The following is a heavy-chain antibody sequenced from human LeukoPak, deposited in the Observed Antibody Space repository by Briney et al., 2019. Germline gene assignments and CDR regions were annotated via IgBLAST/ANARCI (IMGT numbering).Heavy chain of an antibody. Sequence: SETLSLTCTVSGGSISSGDYYWSWIRQPPGKGLEWIGYIYYSGSTYYNPSLKSRVTISVDTSKNQFSLKLSSVTAADTAVYYCARNPGLWGGDFDYWGQGTWSPSPQ. CDR3: ARNPGLWGGDFDY. J-gene: IGHJ4*02. CDR1: GGSISSGDYY. CDR2: IYYSGST. D-gene: IGHD2-21*01. V-gene: IGHV4-30-4*01.